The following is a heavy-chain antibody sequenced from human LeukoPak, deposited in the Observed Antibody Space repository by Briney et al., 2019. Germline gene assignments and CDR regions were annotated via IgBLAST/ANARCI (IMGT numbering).Heavy chain of an antibody. Sequence: GGSLRLSCAASGFIFDDYGMSWVRQAPGKGLEWVSGINWNGSITGYADSVKGRFTISRDISKNTVYLQMNILRAEDTAVYYCAKHLREFAIVGTTTDAFDIWGQGTMVTVSS. CDR3: AKHLREFAIVGTTTDAFDI. J-gene: IGHJ3*02. CDR2: INWNGSIT. CDR1: GFIFDDYG. V-gene: IGHV3-20*04. D-gene: IGHD1-26*01.